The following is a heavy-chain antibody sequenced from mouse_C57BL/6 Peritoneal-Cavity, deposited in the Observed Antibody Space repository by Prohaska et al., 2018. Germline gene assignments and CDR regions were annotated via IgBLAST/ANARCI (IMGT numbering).Heavy chain of an antibody. J-gene: IGHJ2*01. CDR1: GYTFPSYW. CDR2: IDPSDRYT. V-gene: IGHV1-50*01. Sequence: QVQLQQPGAELVKPGASVKLSCKASGYTFPSYWMQWVKQRLGQGIDWFVGIDPSDRYTNYNKKFKGKATLTVDTSSSTAYMQLSSLTSEDSAVYYCARDTTVVARYWGQGTTLTVSS. CDR3: ARDTTVVARY. D-gene: IGHD1-1*01.